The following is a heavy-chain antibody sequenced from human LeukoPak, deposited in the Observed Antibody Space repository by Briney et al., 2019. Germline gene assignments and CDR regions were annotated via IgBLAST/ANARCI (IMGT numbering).Heavy chain of an antibody. CDR1: GFTFSSYS. Sequence: PGGSLRLSCAASGFTFSSYSLNWVRQAPGKGLEWVSGISAGGDGTYYADPVKGRFTISRDNSKNTLYLQMNSLRAEDTAVYYCAKKTGELELPRPSLDYWGQGTLVTVSS. J-gene: IGHJ4*02. CDR2: ISAGGDGT. CDR3: AKKTGELELPRPSLDY. D-gene: IGHD1-7*01. V-gene: IGHV3-23*01.